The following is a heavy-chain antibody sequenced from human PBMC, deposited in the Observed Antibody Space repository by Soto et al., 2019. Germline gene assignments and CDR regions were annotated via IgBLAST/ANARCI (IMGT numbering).Heavy chain of an antibody. CDR2: ISAHNGNT. V-gene: IGHV1-18*04. J-gene: IGHJ4*02. D-gene: IGHD1-1*01. Sequence: QVHLVQSGAEVKKPGASVKVSCKGSGYGFTTSGLTCVRQAPRQGLEWMAWISAHNGNTNYAQKLQGRVTVTRDTSTSTAYMELRSLRSDDTAVYYCARGRYGDYWGQGALVTVSS. CDR1: GYGFTTSG. CDR3: ARGRYGDY.